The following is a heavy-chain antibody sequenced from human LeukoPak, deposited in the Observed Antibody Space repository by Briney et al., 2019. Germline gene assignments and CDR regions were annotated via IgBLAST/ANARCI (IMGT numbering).Heavy chain of an antibody. V-gene: IGHV4-4*07. CDR2: IYTSGST. Sequence: KPSETLSLTCTVSGGSISSYYWSWIRQPAGKGLEWIGRIYTSGSTNYSPSLKSRVTMSVDTSKNQFSLKLSSVTAADTAVYYCARDIGKNYPPGARTNWFDPWGQGTLVTVSS. J-gene: IGHJ5*02. CDR1: GGSISSYY. CDR3: ARDIGKNYPPGARTNWFDP. D-gene: IGHD6-25*01.